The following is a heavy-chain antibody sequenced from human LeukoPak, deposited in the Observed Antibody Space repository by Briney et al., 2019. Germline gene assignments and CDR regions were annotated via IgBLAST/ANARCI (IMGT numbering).Heavy chain of an antibody. V-gene: IGHV3-21*01. J-gene: IGHJ4*02. Sequence: PGGSLRLSCAASGFTFSSYSMNWVRQAPGKGLEWVSSISSSSSYIYYADSVKGRFTISRDNAKNSLFLQMNNLRAEDTAVYYCARDGVDIAMGTADYWGQGTLVTVSS. CDR3: ARDGVDIAMGTADY. CDR2: ISSSSSYI. CDR1: GFTFSSYS. D-gene: IGHD5-18*01.